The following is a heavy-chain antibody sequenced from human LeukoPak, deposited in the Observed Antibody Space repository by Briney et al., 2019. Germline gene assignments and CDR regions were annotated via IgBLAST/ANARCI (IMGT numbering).Heavy chain of an antibody. CDR1: RGSISSGDYY. CDR2: IHYSETA. Sequence: SETLSLTCSVSRGSISSGDYYWGWIRQPPGRGLEWIASIHYSETAYYNPSLKSRVTISVDTSKNDFSLKLSSVTAADTAVYYCARGRTAMVAEYLDYYYYYMDVWGKGTTVTISS. D-gene: IGHD5-18*01. CDR3: ARGRTAMVAEYLDYYYYYMDV. V-gene: IGHV4-39*02. J-gene: IGHJ6*03.